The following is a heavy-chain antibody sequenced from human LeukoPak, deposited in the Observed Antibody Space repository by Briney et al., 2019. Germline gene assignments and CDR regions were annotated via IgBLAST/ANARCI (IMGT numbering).Heavy chain of an antibody. Sequence: SETLSLTCAVYGGSFSGYYWSWIRQPPGKGLEWIGEINHSGSTNYNPSLKSRVTISVDTSKNQFSLKLSSVTAADTAVYYCARDQDSGYDYGGYWGQGTLVTVSS. J-gene: IGHJ4*02. CDR2: INHSGST. V-gene: IGHV4-34*01. CDR1: GGSFSGYY. D-gene: IGHD5-12*01. CDR3: ARDQDSGYDYGGY.